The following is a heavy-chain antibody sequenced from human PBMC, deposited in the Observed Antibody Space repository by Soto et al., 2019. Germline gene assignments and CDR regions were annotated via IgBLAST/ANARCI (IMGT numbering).Heavy chain of an antibody. V-gene: IGHV4-34*01. D-gene: IGHD6-13*01. CDR3: ARAGGISAAGGSPGMDV. CDR1: GGSFSGYY. Sequence: QVQLQQWGAGLLKPSETLSLTCAVYGGSFSGYYWSWIRQPPGKGLEWMGEINHSGSTNYNPSLKSRVTISVDAAKNQFSLTLSSVSAADTAVYYCARAGGISAAGGSPGMDVWGQGTTVTVSS. CDR2: INHSGST. J-gene: IGHJ6*02.